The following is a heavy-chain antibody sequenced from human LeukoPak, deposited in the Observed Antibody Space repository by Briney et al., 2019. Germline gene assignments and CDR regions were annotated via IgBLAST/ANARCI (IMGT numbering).Heavy chain of an antibody. D-gene: IGHD4-23*01. Sequence: SETPSLTCTVSGGSISSSGYFWGWIRQPPGKGLEWIGSIYYSGSTYYNPSLKSRVTISVDTSKNQFSLKVSSVTAADTAVYYCARPLTGDYGGPSGGDAFDIWGQGTMVTVSS. CDR2: IYYSGST. J-gene: IGHJ3*02. CDR3: ARPLTGDYGGPSGGDAFDI. V-gene: IGHV4-39*07. CDR1: GGSISSSGYF.